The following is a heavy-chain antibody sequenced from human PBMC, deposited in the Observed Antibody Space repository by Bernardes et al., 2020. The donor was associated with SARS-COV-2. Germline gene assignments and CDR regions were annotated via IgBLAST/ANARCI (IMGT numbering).Heavy chain of an antibody. D-gene: IGHD6-6*01. V-gene: IGHV3-33*01. CDR2: IWYDGSKK. J-gene: IGHJ6*02. Sequence: GGSLRLSCAASGFIFSSYGMHWVRQAPGKGLEWVAVIWYDGSKKYYADSVKGRFTISRDNSKNTLYLQMNSLRAEDTAVYYCARDFLIAARSSYGMDVWGQGTTVTVSS. CDR1: GFIFSSYG. CDR3: ARDFLIAARSSYGMDV.